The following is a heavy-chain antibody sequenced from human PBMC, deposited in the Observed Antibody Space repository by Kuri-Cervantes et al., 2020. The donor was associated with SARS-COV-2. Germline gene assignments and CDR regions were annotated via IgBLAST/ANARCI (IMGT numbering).Heavy chain of an antibody. Sequence: GESLKISCTGSGFTFGDYAMSWFRQAPGKGLEWVANIKQDGSEKYYVDSVKGRFTISRDNAKNSLYLQMNSLRAEDTAVYYCASSPRYALDIWGQGTMVTVSS. D-gene: IGHD6-6*01. CDR3: ASSPRYALDI. J-gene: IGHJ3*02. CDR1: GFTFGDYA. CDR2: IKQDGSEK. V-gene: IGHV3-7*01.